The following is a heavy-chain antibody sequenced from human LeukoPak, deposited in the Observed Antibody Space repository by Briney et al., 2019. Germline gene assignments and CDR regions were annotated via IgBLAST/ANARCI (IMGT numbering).Heavy chain of an antibody. CDR2: INSDGSST. J-gene: IGHJ4*02. D-gene: IGHD6-13*01. CDR1: GFTFSSYW. Sequence: GGSLRLSCAASGFTFSSYWMHWVRQAPGKGLMWVSRINSDGSSTSYADSVKGRFTISRDNAKNTLYLQMNSLRAEDTAVYYCARARGSRPSRSSWIDYWGQGTLVTVSS. CDR3: ARARGSRPSRSSWIDY. V-gene: IGHV3-74*01.